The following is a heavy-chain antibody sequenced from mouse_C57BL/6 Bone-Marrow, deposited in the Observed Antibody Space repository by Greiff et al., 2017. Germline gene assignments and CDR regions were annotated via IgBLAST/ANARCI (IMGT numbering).Heavy chain of an antibody. CDR3: ASIVTRYYYAMDY. CDR1: GYTFTSYW. CDR2: INSSSGYT. J-gene: IGHJ4*01. V-gene: IGHV1-7*01. D-gene: IGHD2-5*01. Sequence: VQLQQSGAELAKPGASVKLSCKASGYTFTSYWMHWVKQRPGQGLEWIGYINSSSGYTKYNQKFKDKATLTADKSSSTAYMQLSSLTYEDSAVYYCASIVTRYYYAMDYWGQGTSVTVSS.